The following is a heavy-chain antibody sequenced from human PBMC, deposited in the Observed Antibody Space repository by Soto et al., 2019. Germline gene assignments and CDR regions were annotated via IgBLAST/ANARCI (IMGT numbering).Heavy chain of an antibody. V-gene: IGHV5-10-1*01. D-gene: IGHD4-17*01. CDR3: ARRQNDYGSYGMDV. Sequence: GESLKISCRGSGYSFTSYWISWVRQMPGKGLEWMGRIDPSDSYTNYSPSFQGHVTISADKSISTAYLQWSSLKASDTAMYYCARRQNDYGSYGMDVCGQGTTVTVSS. CDR2: IDPSDSYT. CDR1: GYSFTSYW. J-gene: IGHJ6*02.